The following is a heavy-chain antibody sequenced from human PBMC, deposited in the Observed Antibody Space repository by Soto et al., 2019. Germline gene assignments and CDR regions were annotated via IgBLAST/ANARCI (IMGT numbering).Heavy chain of an antibody. Sequence: SETLSLTCTVSGGSINSGGYYWTWIRQHPGKGLEWIGYIFYSRTTSYNPSLKSRVTISGDTSKSQFSLTLRSVTAADSAVYYCARESPGDLSYYLDFWGQGTPVTVSS. D-gene: IGHD3-16*01. CDR3: ARESPGDLSYYLDF. CDR1: GGSINSGGYY. CDR2: IFYSRTT. V-gene: IGHV4-31*03. J-gene: IGHJ4*01.